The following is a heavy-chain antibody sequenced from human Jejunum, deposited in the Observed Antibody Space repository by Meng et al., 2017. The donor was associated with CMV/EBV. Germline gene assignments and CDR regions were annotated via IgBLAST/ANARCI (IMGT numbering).Heavy chain of an antibody. CDR3: ARDLSGTYVGGWFDP. CDR1: GYTFTNYD. J-gene: IGHJ5*02. D-gene: IGHD1-26*01. V-gene: IGHV1-8*03. CDR2: MNPNSGNT. Sequence: SGYTFTNYDIKWVRQATGHGLEWMGWMNPNSGNTGYEQKFQGRVSIARNSSISTAYMELSGLTSDDTAIYYCARDLSGTYVGGWFDPWGQGTLVTVSS.